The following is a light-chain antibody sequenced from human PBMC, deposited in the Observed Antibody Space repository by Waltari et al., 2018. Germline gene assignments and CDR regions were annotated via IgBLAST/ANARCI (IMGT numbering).Light chain of an antibody. Sequence: DIVLTQSPAILSLSPGERACLSCRASQSVTNYLAWYQQKPGQAPRLLIYDTPNRATGIPARFSGSGFATDFTLTISSLEPDDFAVYYCQQRRNWPLTFGGGTKVEIK. CDR2: DTP. CDR1: QSVTNY. CDR3: QQRRNWPLT. V-gene: IGKV3-11*01. J-gene: IGKJ4*01.